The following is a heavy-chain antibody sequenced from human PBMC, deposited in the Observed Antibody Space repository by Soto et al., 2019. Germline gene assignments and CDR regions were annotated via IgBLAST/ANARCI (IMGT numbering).Heavy chain of an antibody. Sequence: ASVKVSCKASGYTFTSYDINWVRQATGQGLEWMGWMNPNSGNTGYAQKFQGRVTMTRNTSISTAYMELSSLRSEDTAVYYCARGPFVMVRGVIIINGWFALWGQGTLVIGS. D-gene: IGHD3-10*01. CDR2: MNPNSGNT. J-gene: IGHJ5*02. CDR1: GYTFTSYD. CDR3: ARGPFVMVRGVIIINGWFAL. V-gene: IGHV1-8*01.